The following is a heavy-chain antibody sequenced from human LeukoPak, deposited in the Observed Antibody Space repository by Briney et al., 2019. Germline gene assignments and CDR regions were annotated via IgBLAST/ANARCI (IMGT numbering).Heavy chain of an antibody. CDR2: ISYTADS. J-gene: IGHJ4*02. CDR3: ATSSHWGSYRAH. V-gene: IGHV4-59*08. D-gene: IGHD3-16*01. Sequence: AETLSLTCSVPGDSVTSSYLSWIRQPPGEGLEWIGYISYTADSNYNPSLKSRVTISTDTSKNQFSLKLSSVTATDTAVYYCATSSHWGSYRAHWGQGTLVTVSS. CDR1: GDSVTSSY.